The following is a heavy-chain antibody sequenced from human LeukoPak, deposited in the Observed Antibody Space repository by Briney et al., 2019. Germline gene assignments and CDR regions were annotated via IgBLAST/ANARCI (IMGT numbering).Heavy chain of an antibody. CDR1: GFTVSSNY. J-gene: IGHJ4*02. D-gene: IGHD3-22*01. Sequence: GGSLRLSCAASGFTVSSNYMSWVRQAPGKGLEWVSVIYSGGSTYYADSVKGRFTISRDNAKNSLYLQMNSLRAEDTAVYYCATPLDYYDRSDSHQGGDWGQGTLVTVSS. CDR2: IYSGGST. CDR3: ATPLDYYDRSDSHQGGD. V-gene: IGHV3-53*01.